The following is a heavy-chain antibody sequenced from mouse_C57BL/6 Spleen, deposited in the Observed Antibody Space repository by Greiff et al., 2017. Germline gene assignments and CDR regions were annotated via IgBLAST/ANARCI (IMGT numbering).Heavy chain of an antibody. Sequence: EVKLMESEGGLVQPGSSMKLSCTASGFTFSDYYMAWVRQVPEKGLEWVANINYDGSSTYYLDSLKSRFIISGDNAKNILYLQMSSLKSEDTATYYCARDLPYYYGSSPYWYFDVWGTGTTVTVSS. CDR3: ARDLPYYYGSSPYWYFDV. J-gene: IGHJ1*03. D-gene: IGHD1-1*01. V-gene: IGHV5-16*01. CDR1: GFTFSDYY. CDR2: INYDGSST.